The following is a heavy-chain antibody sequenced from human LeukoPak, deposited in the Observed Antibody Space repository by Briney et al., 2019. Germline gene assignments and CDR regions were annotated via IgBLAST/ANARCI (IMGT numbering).Heavy chain of an antibody. CDR3: VRSLRSPRYCIDDTSYFDY. D-gene: IGHD2-15*01. V-gene: IGHV3-23*01. CDR2: ISGGGGST. Sequence: PGGSLRLSCAASGFTFSSYAMSWVRQAPGKGLEWVSAISGGGGSTYYADSVKGRFTISRDNAKNTLYLQMNSLRVEDTAVYYCVRSLRSPRYCIDDTSYFDYWGQGTLVTVSS. CDR1: GFTFSSYA. J-gene: IGHJ4*02.